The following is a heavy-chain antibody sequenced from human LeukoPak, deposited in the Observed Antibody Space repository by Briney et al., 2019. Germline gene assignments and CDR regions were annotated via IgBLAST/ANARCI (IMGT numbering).Heavy chain of an antibody. V-gene: IGHV3-53*01. CDR1: GFTVSSNY. CDR2: IYSGGST. CDR3: AKSALRVAEWSIFPDAFDI. D-gene: IGHD3-3*01. Sequence: GGSLRLSCAASGFTVSSNYMSWVRQAPGKGLEWVSVIYSGGSTYYADSVKGRFTISRDNSKNTLYLQMNSLRAEDTAVYYCAKSALRVAEWSIFPDAFDIWGQGTMVTVSS. J-gene: IGHJ3*02.